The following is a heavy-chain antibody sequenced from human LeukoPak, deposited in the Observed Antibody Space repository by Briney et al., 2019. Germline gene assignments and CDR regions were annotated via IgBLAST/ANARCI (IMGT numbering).Heavy chain of an antibody. Sequence: GGSLRLSCAASGFTFSSYSMNWVRQAPGKGLEWVSYISSSGSTIYYADSVKGRFTISRDNAKNSLYLQMNSLRAEDTAVYYCAASSGWAGNFDYWGQGTLVTVSS. CDR3: AASSGWAGNFDY. V-gene: IGHV3-48*04. J-gene: IGHJ4*02. CDR1: GFTFSSYS. D-gene: IGHD6-19*01. CDR2: ISSSGSTI.